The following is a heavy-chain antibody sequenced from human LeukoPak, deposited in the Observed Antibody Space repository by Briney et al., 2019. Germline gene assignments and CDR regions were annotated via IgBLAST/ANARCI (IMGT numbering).Heavy chain of an antibody. Sequence: PGGSLRLSCAASGFTFSSYSMNWVRQAPGKGLEWVSSISSSSSYIYYADSVKGRFTISRDNAKNSLYLQMNSLRAEDTAVYYCARADTAMALYYYGMDVWGQGTTVTVSS. D-gene: IGHD5-18*01. J-gene: IGHJ6*02. V-gene: IGHV3-21*01. CDR3: ARADTAMALYYYGMDV. CDR1: GFTFSSYS. CDR2: ISSSSSYI.